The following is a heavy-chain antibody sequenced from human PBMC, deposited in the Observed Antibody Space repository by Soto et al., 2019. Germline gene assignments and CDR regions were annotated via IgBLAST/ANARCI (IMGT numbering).Heavy chain of an antibody. V-gene: IGHV3-30-3*01. Sequence: GGSLRLSCAASGFTFCSYAMHWVRQAPGKGLEWVAVISYDGSNKYYADSVKGRFTISRDNSKNTLYLQMNSLRAEDTAVYYCAREGQLVGSYYFDYWGQGTLVTVSS. CDR3: AREGQLVGSYYFDY. CDR1: GFTFCSYA. D-gene: IGHD6-6*01. CDR2: ISYDGSNK. J-gene: IGHJ4*02.